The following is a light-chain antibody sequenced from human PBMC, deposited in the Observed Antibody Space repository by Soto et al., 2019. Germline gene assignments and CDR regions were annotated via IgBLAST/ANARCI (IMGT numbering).Light chain of an antibody. J-gene: IGKJ5*01. CDR3: QQRSNWQIT. Sequence: ELVLTQSPATPSLSPGERATLSRRASQSVSSYLAWYQQKPGQAPRLLIYDASNRATGIPARFSGSGSGTDFTLTISSLEPEDFAVYYCQQRSNWQITFGQGTRLEIK. CDR2: DAS. V-gene: IGKV3-11*01. CDR1: QSVSSY.